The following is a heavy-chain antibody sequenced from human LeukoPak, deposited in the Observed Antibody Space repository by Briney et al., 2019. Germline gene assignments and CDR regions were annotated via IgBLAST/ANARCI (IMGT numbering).Heavy chain of an antibody. J-gene: IGHJ6*04. D-gene: IGHD6-19*01. Sequence: GRSLRLSCAASGFTFSSYGMHWVRQAPGKGLEWVAVIWYDRSNKYYADSVKGRFTISRDNSKNTLYLQMNSLRAEDTAVYYCARVTGGSSGWYGNYYYGMDVWGKGTTVTVSS. CDR3: ARVTGGSSGWYGNYYYGMDV. V-gene: IGHV3-33*01. CDR1: GFTFSSYG. CDR2: IWYDRSNK.